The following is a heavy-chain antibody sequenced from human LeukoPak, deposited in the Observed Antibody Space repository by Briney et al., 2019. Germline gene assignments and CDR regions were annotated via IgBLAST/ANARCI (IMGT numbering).Heavy chain of an antibody. V-gene: IGHV6-1*01. CDR3: ARAPQWPDYYYYGMDV. CDR2: TYYRSKWYN. D-gene: IGHD2-8*01. CDR1: GDSVSSNSAA. Sequence: SQTLSLTCAISGDSVSSNSAAWNWIRQSPSRGLEWLGRTYYRSKWYNDYAVSVKSRITINPDTSKNQFSLQLNSVTPEDTAVYYCARAPQWPDYYYYGMDVWGQGTTVTVSS. J-gene: IGHJ6*02.